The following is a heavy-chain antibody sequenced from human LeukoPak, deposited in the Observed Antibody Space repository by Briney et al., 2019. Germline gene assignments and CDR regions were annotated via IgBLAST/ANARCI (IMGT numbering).Heavy chain of an antibody. V-gene: IGHV1-2*02. CDR1: GYTFTGYY. Sequence: ASVKVSCEASGYTFTGYYMHWVRQAPGQGFEWMGWINPNSGGTNYAQKFQGRVTMTRDTSTSTAYMELSRLRSDDTAVYYCATLARYSGYVFDYWGQGTLVTVSS. D-gene: IGHD5-12*01. J-gene: IGHJ4*02. CDR2: INPNSGGT. CDR3: ATLARYSGYVFDY.